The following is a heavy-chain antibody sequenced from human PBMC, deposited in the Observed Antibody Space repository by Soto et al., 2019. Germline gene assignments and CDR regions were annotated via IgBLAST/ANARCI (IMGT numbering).Heavy chain of an antibody. J-gene: IGHJ3*02. CDR2: INPNSGGT. D-gene: IGHD3-22*01. CDR3: ASVKRATYYYASSGYRGRAFDT. CDR1: GYTFTGYY. V-gene: IGHV1-2*02. Sequence: ASVKVSCKASGYTFTGYYMHWVRQAPGQGLEGVGWINPNSGGTNYAQKFQGRVTMTRDTSISTADMELSRLRSDDTDVYYCASVKRATYYYASSGYRGRAFDTWGQGTMVTVSS.